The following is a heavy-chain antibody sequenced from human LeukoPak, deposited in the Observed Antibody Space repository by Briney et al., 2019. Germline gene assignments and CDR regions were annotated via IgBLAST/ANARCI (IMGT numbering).Heavy chain of an antibody. CDR3: ARDSGVDAHIDY. CDR2: IIPIFATA. V-gene: IGHV1-69*13. D-gene: IGHD3-3*01. J-gene: IGHJ4*02. Sequence: GASVKVSCKASRGTFSSYAISWVRQAPGQGLEWMGGIIPIFATANYAQKFQGRVTITADESTSTAYMELSSLRSEDTAVYYCARDSGVDAHIDYWGQGTLVTVSA. CDR1: RGTFSSYA.